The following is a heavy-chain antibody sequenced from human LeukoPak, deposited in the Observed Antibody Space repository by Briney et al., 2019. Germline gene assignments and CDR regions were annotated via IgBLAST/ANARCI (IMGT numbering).Heavy chain of an antibody. CDR3: AKDRGYSYGYLSDY. V-gene: IGHV3-23*01. CDR2: ISGSGGST. D-gene: IGHD5-18*01. Sequence: GESLTLSCALSGFTFSSYAMRWVRHAARKVLEWVSAISGSGGSTYYAASVKGPFTITSDNSKNTLYLQMNSLRAEDTAVYYCAKDRGYSYGYLSDYWGQGTLVTVSS. CDR1: GFTFSSYA. J-gene: IGHJ4*02.